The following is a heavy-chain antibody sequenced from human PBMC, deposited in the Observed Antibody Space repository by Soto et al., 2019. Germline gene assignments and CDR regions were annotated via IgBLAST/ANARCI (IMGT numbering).Heavy chain of an antibody. D-gene: IGHD3-22*01. CDR3: ARGHDSSGYYDY. CDR1: GFTVSSYC. J-gene: IGHJ4*02. Sequence: GGSLRLSCAASGFTVSSYCMSWVRQAPGKGLEWVSVIYSGGSTYYVNSVKGRFTISRDNPKNTLYLQMNSLRAEDTAVYYCARGHDSSGYYDYWGQGTLVTVSS. V-gene: IGHV3-53*01. CDR2: IYSGGST.